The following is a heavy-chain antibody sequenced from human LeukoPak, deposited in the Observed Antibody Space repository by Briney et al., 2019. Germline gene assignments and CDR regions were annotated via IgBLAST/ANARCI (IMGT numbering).Heavy chain of an antibody. CDR3: AKVDRLRYFDWLSPALAFDI. D-gene: IGHD3-9*01. Sequence: GGSLRLSCAASGFTFSSYAMSWVRQAPGKGLEWVSAISGSGGSTYYPDSVKGRFTISRDNSKNTLYLQMNSLRAEDTAVYYCAKVDRLRYFDWLSPALAFDIWGQGTMVTVSS. CDR1: GFTFSSYA. V-gene: IGHV3-23*01. J-gene: IGHJ3*02. CDR2: ISGSGGST.